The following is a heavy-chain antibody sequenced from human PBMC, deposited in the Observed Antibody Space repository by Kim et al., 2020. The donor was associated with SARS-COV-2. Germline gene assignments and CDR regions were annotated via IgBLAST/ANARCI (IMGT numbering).Heavy chain of an antibody. D-gene: IGHD3-3*01. CDR3: ARGLGSGYLFDY. CDR1: GGSISSFY. CDR2: IFYIGST. Sequence: SETLSLTCTVSGGSISSFYWSWIRQPPGKGLEWIGYIFYIGSTNYNPSLKSRAAISADTSKNQFSLKLSSVTAADTALYFCARGLGSGYLFDYWGQGSLV. J-gene: IGHJ4*02. V-gene: IGHV4-59*01.